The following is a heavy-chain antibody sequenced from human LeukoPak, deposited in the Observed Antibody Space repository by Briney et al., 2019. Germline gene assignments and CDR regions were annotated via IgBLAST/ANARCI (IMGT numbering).Heavy chain of an antibody. J-gene: IGHJ4*02. D-gene: IGHD3-16*02. Sequence: ASVKVSCKASGYTFTSYGISWVRQAPGQGLEWMGWISAYNGNTNYAQKLQGRVTMTTDTSTSTAYMELRSLRSDDTAVYYCARLYDYVWGSYRRAFDYWGQGTLVTVSS. V-gene: IGHV1-18*01. CDR2: ISAYNGNT. CDR3: ARLYDYVWGSYRRAFDY. CDR1: GYTFTSYG.